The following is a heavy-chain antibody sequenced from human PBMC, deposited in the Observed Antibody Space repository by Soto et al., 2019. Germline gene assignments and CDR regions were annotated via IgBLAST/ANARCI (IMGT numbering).Heavy chain of an antibody. CDR3: AKDIGRSFHWNDVPSFDAFDI. CDR2: ISWNSGSI. D-gene: IGHD1-1*01. Sequence: EVQLVESGGGWVQPGRSLRLSCAASGFTFDDYAMHWVRQAPGKGLEWVSGISWNSGSIGYADSVKGRFTISRDNAKNSLYLQMNSLRAEDTALYYCAKDIGRSFHWNDVPSFDAFDIWGQGTMVTVSS. V-gene: IGHV3-9*01. CDR1: GFTFDDYA. J-gene: IGHJ3*02.